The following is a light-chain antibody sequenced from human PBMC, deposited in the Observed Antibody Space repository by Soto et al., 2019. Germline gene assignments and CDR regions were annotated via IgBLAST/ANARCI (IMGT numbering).Light chain of an antibody. Sequence: QSALTQPASVSGSPGQSITISCTGTSSDVGAYKYVSWYQQHPGKAPKLMIYDVNHRPSGVSNRFSASKSGNTASLTISGLQAEDEADYYCSSYTNINTNVVFGGGTKLTVL. CDR2: DVN. V-gene: IGLV2-14*03. J-gene: IGLJ2*01. CDR3: SSYTNINTNVV. CDR1: SSDVGAYKY.